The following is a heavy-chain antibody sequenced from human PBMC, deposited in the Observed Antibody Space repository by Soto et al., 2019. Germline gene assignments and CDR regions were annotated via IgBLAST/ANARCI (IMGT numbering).Heavy chain of an antibody. Sequence: QTGGSLRLSCTTSGFTFGDYAMCWFRQAPGKGLEWVGVVRSKAYGGTTDYAASVKGRFDISRDDSKSVAYLQMNSVTTEDTAVYFCARYTYTSRYSYYGMDVWDQGTTVTVSS. CDR3: ARYTYTSRYSYYGMDV. D-gene: IGHD6-13*01. J-gene: IGHJ6*02. CDR2: VRSKAYGGTT. V-gene: IGHV3-49*03. CDR1: GFTFGDYA.